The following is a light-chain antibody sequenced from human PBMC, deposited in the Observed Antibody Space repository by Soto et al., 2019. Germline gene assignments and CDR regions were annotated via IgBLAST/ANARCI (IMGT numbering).Light chain of an antibody. Sequence: QSVLTQPPSVSGAPGQRVTISCTGSSSNIGAGYDVHWYQQLPGTAPKLLIYGNSNRPSGVPDRFPGSKSGPSASLAITGLQAEDFADYYCQSYDSSLSGYVFGTGNKVTVL. CDR3: QSYDSSLSGYV. CDR1: SSNIGAGYD. CDR2: GNS. V-gene: IGLV1-40*01. J-gene: IGLJ1*01.